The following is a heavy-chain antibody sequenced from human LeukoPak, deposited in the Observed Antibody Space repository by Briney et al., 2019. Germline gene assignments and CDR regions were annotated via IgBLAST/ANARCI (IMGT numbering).Heavy chain of an antibody. Sequence: ASVKVSCKATGYTFTNYAVNWLRQAPGQRLEWMGWINAGNGDTKFSQNYQARVTITRDASASTAYMELSSLTSEDTAVYFCARGLWSAHRREYYFDSWGQGTLVTVSS. V-gene: IGHV1-3*01. CDR3: ARGLWSAHRREYYFDS. CDR1: GYTFTNYA. CDR2: INAGNGDT. D-gene: IGHD3-3*01. J-gene: IGHJ4*02.